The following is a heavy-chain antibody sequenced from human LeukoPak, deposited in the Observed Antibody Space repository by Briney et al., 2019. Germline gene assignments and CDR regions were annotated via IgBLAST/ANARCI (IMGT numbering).Heavy chain of an antibody. Sequence: SETLSLTCTVSGGSISSYYWSWIRQPPGKGLEWIGYIYYSGSTNYNPSLKSRVTISVDTSRNQFSLKLNSVTAADTAVYYCARGYSDDFWSGYPTATWWFDPWALGTLVIVSS. V-gene: IGHV4-59*01. CDR1: GGSISSYY. CDR2: IYYSGST. D-gene: IGHD3-3*01. CDR3: ARGYSDDFWSGYPTATWWFDP. J-gene: IGHJ5*02.